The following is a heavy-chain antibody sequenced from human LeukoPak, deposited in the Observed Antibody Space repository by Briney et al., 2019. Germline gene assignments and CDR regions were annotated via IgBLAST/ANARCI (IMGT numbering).Heavy chain of an antibody. CDR2: ISPAGDST. Sequence: GGSLRLSCTASGFTFSDYSMSWVRQAPGAGLEWVSAISPAGDSTTDADSVKGRFTISRDNSKSTLYLQMSGLTAEDTALYYCARRLVTAGITDFFDSWGQGTLVSVSS. D-gene: IGHD2-2*01. CDR1: GFTFSDYS. V-gene: IGHV3-23*01. J-gene: IGHJ4*02. CDR3: ARRLVTAGITDFFDS.